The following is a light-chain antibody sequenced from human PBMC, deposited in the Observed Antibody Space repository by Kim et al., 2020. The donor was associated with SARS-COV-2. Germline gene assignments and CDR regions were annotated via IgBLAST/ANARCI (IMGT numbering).Light chain of an antibody. J-gene: IGKJ1*01. CDR3: QQYGRSPRT. Sequence: EIVLTQSPGTLSLSPGERATLSCRASQSVSSNYLAWHQQKPGQAPRLLIYGASSRATGIPDRFTGSGSGTDFTLTISRLEPEDFAVYYCQQYGRSPRTFGLGPKLDIK. CDR1: QSVSSNY. CDR2: GAS. V-gene: IGKV3-20*01.